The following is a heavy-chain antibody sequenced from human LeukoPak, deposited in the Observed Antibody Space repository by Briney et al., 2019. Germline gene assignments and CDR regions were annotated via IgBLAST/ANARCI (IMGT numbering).Heavy chain of an antibody. Sequence: PGGSLRLSCVASGFTFSSHSMNWVRQAPGKGLEWVASISSGSDHIYYADSVKGRFTLSRDNARNSLYLQMDSLRVEDTAVYYCARCRGGSCYHPDDYWGQGTLVTVSS. CDR3: ARCRGGSCYHPDDY. CDR2: ISSGSDHI. V-gene: IGHV3-21*01. CDR1: GFTFSSHS. D-gene: IGHD2-15*01. J-gene: IGHJ4*02.